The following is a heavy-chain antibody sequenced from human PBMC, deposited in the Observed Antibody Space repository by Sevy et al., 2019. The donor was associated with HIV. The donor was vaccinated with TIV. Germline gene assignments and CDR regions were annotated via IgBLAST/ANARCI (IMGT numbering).Heavy chain of an antibody. J-gene: IGHJ4*02. D-gene: IGHD3-3*01. CDR1: GGSISSSSYY. Sequence: TLSLTCTVSGGSISSSSYYWGWIRQPPGKGLEWIGSIYYSGSTYYNPSLKSRVTISVDTSKNQFSLKLSSVTAADTAVYYCATDRYYDFWSGYAFDYWGQGTLVTVSS. CDR2: IYYSGST. V-gene: IGHV4-39*01. CDR3: ATDRYYDFWSGYAFDY.